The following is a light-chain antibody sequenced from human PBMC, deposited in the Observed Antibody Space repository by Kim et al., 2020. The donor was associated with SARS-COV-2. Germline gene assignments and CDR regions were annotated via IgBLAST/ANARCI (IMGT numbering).Light chain of an antibody. CDR3: QQYNSYPVT. V-gene: IGKV1-5*01. Sequence: DIQMTQSPSTLSASVGDRVTITCRASQSISSWLAWYQQKPGKAPKLLIYDASSLESGVPSRFSGSGSGTEFTLTISSLQPDDFATYDCQQYNSYPVTFGKGTKLEI. CDR2: DAS. J-gene: IGKJ2*01. CDR1: QSISSW.